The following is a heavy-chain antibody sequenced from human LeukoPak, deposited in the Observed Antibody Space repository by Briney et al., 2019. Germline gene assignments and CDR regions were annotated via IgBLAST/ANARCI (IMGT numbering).Heavy chain of an antibody. CDR2: ISSSSSYT. D-gene: IGHD3-3*01. Sequence: GGSLRLSCAATGFTFSDYYMSWIRQAPGKGLEWVSYISSSSSYTNYADSVKGRFTISRDNAKNSLYLQMNSLRAEDTAVYYCARSIGYYDFWSGYQTDWGQGTLVTVSS. J-gene: IGHJ4*02. CDR3: ARSIGYYDFWSGYQTD. CDR1: GFTFSDYY. V-gene: IGHV3-11*06.